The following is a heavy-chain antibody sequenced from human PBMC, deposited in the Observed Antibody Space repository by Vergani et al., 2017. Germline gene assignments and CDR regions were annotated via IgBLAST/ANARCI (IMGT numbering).Heavy chain of an antibody. CDR2: IWYVGSNK. CDR3: VRGQDRISAYFYYYGMDV. J-gene: IGHJ6*02. V-gene: IGHV3-33*01. Sequence: VQLVESGGGLVQPGGSLRLSCAASGFTFSSYGMHWVRQAPGKGLEWVAVIWYVGSNKYYADSVKGRFTISRDNSKNTLYLQMNSLRAEDTTVYYCVRGQDRISAYFYYYGMDVWGQGTTVTVSS. CDR1: GFTFSSYG. D-gene: IGHD2-15*01.